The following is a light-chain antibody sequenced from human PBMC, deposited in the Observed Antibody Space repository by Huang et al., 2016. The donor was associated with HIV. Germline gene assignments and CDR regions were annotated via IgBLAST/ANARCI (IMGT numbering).Light chain of an antibody. Sequence: DIQMTQSPSSLSASVGDRVTITCRASQGISNSLAWYQQETGKAPKLLLYAASRLKSGVPTRFSGSGCGTDYTLTISSLQPEDFATYYCQQYYSTPPITFGQGTRLEIK. J-gene: IGKJ5*01. CDR2: AAS. CDR3: QQYYSTPPIT. CDR1: QGISNS. V-gene: IGKV1-NL1*01.